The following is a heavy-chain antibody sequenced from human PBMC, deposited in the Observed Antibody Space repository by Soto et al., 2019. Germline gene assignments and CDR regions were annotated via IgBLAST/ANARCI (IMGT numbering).Heavy chain of an antibody. CDR1: GFTFSRYW. V-gene: IGHV3-7*01. CDR2: IKHDGNEK. J-gene: IGHJ4*02. CDR3: ARILDRNYDFWSGNSFEY. Sequence: VGSLRLSCEASGFTFSRYWMSWVRQAPGKGLEWVSHIKHDGNEKNYVDSVKGRFTISRDNAKNSLYLQMNSLRAEDTAVYYCARILDRNYDFWSGNSFEYWGQGTLVTVSS. D-gene: IGHD3-3*01.